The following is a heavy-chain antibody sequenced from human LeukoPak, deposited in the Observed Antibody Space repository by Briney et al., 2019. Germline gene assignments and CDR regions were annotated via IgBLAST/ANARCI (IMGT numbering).Heavy chain of an antibody. D-gene: IGHD2-2*01. CDR2: INPSGGST. CDR1: GYTFTSYY. V-gene: IGHV1-46*01. J-gene: IGHJ5*02. CDR3: ARTYCSSTSCYSGWFDP. Sequence: ASVNVSCKASGYTFTSYYMHWVRQAPGQGLEWMGIINPSGGSTSYAQKFQGRVTMTRDMSTSTVYMELSSLRSEDTAVYYCARTYCSSTSCYSGWFDPWGQGTLVTVSS.